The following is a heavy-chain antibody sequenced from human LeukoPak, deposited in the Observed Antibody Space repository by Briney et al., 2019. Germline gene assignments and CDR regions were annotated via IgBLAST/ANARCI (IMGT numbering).Heavy chain of an antibody. Sequence: GGSLRLSCAASGFTFSSYAMTWVRQAPGKGLEWVSGISGSGGSTYYADSVKGRFTISRDNSKNTLYLQMNSLRAEDTAVYYCAKLTIAVAKVDYFDYWGQGTLVTVSS. CDR2: ISGSGGST. CDR1: GFTFSSYA. J-gene: IGHJ4*02. D-gene: IGHD6-19*01. V-gene: IGHV3-23*01. CDR3: AKLTIAVAKVDYFDY.